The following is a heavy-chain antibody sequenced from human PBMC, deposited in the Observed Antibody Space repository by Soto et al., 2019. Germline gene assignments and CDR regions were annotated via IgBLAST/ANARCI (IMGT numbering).Heavy chain of an antibody. V-gene: IGHV1-69*12. CDR3: VRHVPTAGYYFGMDV. J-gene: IGHJ6*02. D-gene: IGHD2-2*01. Sequence: QVQLVQSGAEVKKPGSSVKVSCKASGGTFSSYAISWVRQAPGQGLEWMGGIIPIFGTANYAQKFQGRVTMTAVESTSIGYMELSSLRFEDTAVYFCVRHVPTAGYYFGMDVWCQGITVTVS. CDR2: IIPIFGTA. CDR1: GGTFSSYA.